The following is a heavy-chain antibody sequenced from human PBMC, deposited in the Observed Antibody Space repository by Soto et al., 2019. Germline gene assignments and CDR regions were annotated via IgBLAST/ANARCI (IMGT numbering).Heavy chain of an antibody. Sequence: EVQLLESGGKLVQPGGSLTLSCAASGFTFSTYAMAWVRQAPGKGLEWVSGVSASGLNTDYADPVKGRFYISRDNSKNTVSLPMSSLRAEDTALYYCAKGRPRRTSGSVFDYWGQGTPVTVSS. D-gene: IGHD1-1*01. V-gene: IGHV3-23*01. CDR2: VSASGLNT. CDR1: GFTFSTYA. CDR3: AKGRPRRTSGSVFDY. J-gene: IGHJ4*02.